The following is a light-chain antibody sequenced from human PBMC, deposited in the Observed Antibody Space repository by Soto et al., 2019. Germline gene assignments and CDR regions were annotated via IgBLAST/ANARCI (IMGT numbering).Light chain of an antibody. V-gene: IGKV3-15*01. CDR1: QSVSSD. Sequence: EIVTTQSPATLSVSPGERATLSCRASQSVSSDLAWYHQKPGQAPRLLIYGASTRATGIPARFSGSGSGTEFTLTISSLQSEDFAVYYCQQYNNWPRTFGQGTNVDIK. J-gene: IGKJ1*01. CDR3: QQYNNWPRT. CDR2: GAS.